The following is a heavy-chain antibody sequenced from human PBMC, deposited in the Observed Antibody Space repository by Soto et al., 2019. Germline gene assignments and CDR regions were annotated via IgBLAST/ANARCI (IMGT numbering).Heavy chain of an antibody. Sequence: GSLRLSCAASGFTVSSNYMSWVRQAPGKGLEWVSVIYSGGSTYYADSVKGRFTISRDNSKNTLYLQMNSLRAEDTAVYYCASTYSSGWYLTGNYYYYGMDVWGQGTTVTVSS. D-gene: IGHD6-19*01. CDR1: GFTVSSNY. J-gene: IGHJ6*02. V-gene: IGHV3-53*01. CDR3: ASTYSSGWYLTGNYYYYGMDV. CDR2: IYSGGST.